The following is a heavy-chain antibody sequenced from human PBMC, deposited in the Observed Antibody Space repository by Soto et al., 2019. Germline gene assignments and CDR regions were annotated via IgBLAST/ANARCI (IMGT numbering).Heavy chain of an antibody. Sequence: GESLKISCKGSGYSFTSYWIGWVRQMPGKGLGWMGIIYPGDSDTRYSPSFQGQVTISADKSISTAYLPWSSLKASDTAMYCCARHNSGCENDYWGQGTLVTVSS. D-gene: IGHD5-12*01. CDR1: GYSFTSYW. V-gene: IGHV5-51*01. CDR3: ARHNSGCENDY. CDR2: IYPGDSDT. J-gene: IGHJ4*02.